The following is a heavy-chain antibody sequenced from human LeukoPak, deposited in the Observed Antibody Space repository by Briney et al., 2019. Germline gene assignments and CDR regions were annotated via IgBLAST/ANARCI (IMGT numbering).Heavy chain of an antibody. D-gene: IGHD1-26*01. J-gene: IGHJ4*02. CDR3: ARDLVGARTDY. CDR2: INSDGSTT. V-gene: IGHV3-74*01. Sequence: GGSLRLSCAASGFTFSSYWMPWVRQAPGKGLVWVSRINSDGSTTNYADSVKGRFTISRDNAKNTLYLQMNTLRADDTAVYYCARDLVGARTDYWGQGTLVTVSS. CDR1: GFTFSSYW.